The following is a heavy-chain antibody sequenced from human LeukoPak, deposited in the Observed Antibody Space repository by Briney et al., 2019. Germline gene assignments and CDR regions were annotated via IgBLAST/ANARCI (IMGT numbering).Heavy chain of an antibody. V-gene: IGHV3-30-3*01. CDR2: ISYDESNK. Sequence: GGSLRLSCAASGFTFSSYAMSWVRQAPGKGLEWVAVISYDESNKYYADSVKGRFTISRDNSKNTLYLQMNSLRAEDTAVYYCRGATNDYWGQGTLVTVSS. CDR1: GFTFSSYA. D-gene: IGHD1-26*01. CDR3: RGATNDY. J-gene: IGHJ4*02.